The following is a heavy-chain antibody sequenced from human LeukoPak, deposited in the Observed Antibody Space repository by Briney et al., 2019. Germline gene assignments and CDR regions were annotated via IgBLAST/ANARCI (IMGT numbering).Heavy chain of an antibody. V-gene: IGHV4-59*01. Sequence: PSETLSLTCTVSGASISSYFWSWIRQPPGKGLEWIGYISYTGSTNYNPSLKSRITISVDTSNNQFSLQLSSVTAADTAVYYCASSPDILTGYYNDYWGQGTLVTVSS. CDR3: ASSPDILTGYYNDY. J-gene: IGHJ4*02. CDR1: GASISSYF. CDR2: ISYTGST. D-gene: IGHD3-9*01.